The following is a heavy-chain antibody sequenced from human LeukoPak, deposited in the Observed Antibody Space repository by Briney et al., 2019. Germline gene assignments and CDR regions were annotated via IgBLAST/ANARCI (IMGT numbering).Heavy chain of an antibody. D-gene: IGHD3-3*01. J-gene: IGHJ4*02. CDR1: GGSISSGSYY. Sequence: SETLSLTCTVSGGSISSGSYYWGWIRQPPGKGLEWIGSVYYSGSTYYNPSLKGRVTISVDTSKNQFSLKPSSVTAADTAVYYCARHASDFWSGYPEYYFDYWGQGTLVTVSS. CDR3: ARHASDFWSGYPEYYFDY. CDR2: VYYSGST. V-gene: IGHV4-39*01.